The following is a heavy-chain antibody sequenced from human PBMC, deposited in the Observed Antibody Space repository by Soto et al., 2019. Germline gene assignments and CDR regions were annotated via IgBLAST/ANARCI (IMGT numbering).Heavy chain of an antibody. CDR2: IWYDGSNK. J-gene: IGHJ3*02. D-gene: IGHD3-10*01. CDR1: GFSFSSYG. Sequence: QVQLVESGGGVVQSGRSLRLSCAASGFSFSSYGMHWVRQAPGKGLEWVAVIWYDGSNKYYADSVKGRFTISRDNCKNTLYLLINSLRAEDTAVYYCARDGSGDRHAFDIWGQGTMFTVSS. V-gene: IGHV3-33*01. CDR3: ARDGSGDRHAFDI.